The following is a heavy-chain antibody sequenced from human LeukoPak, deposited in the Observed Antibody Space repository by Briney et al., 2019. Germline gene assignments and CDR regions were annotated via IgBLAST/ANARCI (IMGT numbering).Heavy chain of an antibody. V-gene: IGHV3-74*01. J-gene: IGHJ4*02. Sequence: GGSLRLSCATSGFTFSSYWMHWVRQAPGKGLVWVSRIISDGSSTDYGDSVKGRFTISRDNAKNSLYLQMNSLRAEDTAVYYCARDPQFSYWGQGTLVTVSS. CDR2: IISDGSST. CDR3: ARDPQFSY. D-gene: IGHD3-3*01. CDR1: GFTFSSYW.